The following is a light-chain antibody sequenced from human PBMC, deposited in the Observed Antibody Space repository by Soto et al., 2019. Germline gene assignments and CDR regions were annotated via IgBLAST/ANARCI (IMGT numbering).Light chain of an antibody. V-gene: IGKV4-1*01. CDR2: WAS. CDR1: QSVLYSSNNKNY. CDR3: QQYYSTPWT. J-gene: IGKJ1*01. Sequence: DIVITQSPDPLAVAVGERATLNFKSRQSVLYSSNNKNYLAWYQQKPGQPPKLLIYWASTRESGVPDRFSGSGSGTDFTLTISSLQAEDVAVYYCQQYYSTPWTFGQGTKVDIK.